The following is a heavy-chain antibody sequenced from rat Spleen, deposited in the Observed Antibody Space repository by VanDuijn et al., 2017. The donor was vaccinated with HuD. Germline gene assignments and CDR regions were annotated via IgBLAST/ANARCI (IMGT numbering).Heavy chain of an antibody. CDR1: GFSLTSYH. J-gene: IGHJ2*01. CDR3: AREKTTEDYFDY. D-gene: IGHD1-11*01. CDR2: IWGDGST. V-gene: IGHV2-32*01. Sequence: QVQLKESGPGLVKPSETLSLTCTVSGFSLTSYHVSWVRQPPGKGLEWMGVIWGDGSTAYNSALKSRLSISRDTSKSQVFLKMSSLKTEDTATYYCAREKTTEDYFDYWGQGVMVTVSS.